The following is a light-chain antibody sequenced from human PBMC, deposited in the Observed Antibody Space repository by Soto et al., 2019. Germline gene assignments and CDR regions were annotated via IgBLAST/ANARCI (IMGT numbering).Light chain of an antibody. Sequence: SALTQPASVSGSPGQSITISCTGTSSDVGGYNYVSWYQQHPGKAPKVIIYDVNNRPSGLSYRFSGSKSGNTASLSISGLQAEDEADYYCSSYTSSSTYVFVTRSKVTVL. V-gene: IGLV2-14*01. CDR2: DVN. CDR3: SSYTSSSTYV. CDR1: SSDVGGYNY. J-gene: IGLJ1*01.